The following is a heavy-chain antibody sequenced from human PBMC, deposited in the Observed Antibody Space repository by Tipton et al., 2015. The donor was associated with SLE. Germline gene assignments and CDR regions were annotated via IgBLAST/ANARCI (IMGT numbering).Heavy chain of an antibody. D-gene: IGHD6-19*01. CDR2: IYYSGST. J-gene: IGHJ2*01. Sequence: TLSLTCTVSGGSISSHYWSWIRQPPGKGLEWIGYIYYSGSTNYNPSLKSRVTISVDTSKNQFPLKLSSVTAADTAVYYCARDGGQWLVGDWYFDLWGRGTLASVSS. CDR1: GGSISSHY. V-gene: IGHV4-59*11. CDR3: ARDGGQWLVGDWYFDL.